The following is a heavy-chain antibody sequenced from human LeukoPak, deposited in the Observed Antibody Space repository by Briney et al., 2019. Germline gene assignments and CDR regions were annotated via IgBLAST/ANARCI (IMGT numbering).Heavy chain of an antibody. CDR3: ARVGRGDHTWGSYSFDY. V-gene: IGHV4-59*01. CDR1: GDSISSYY. D-gene: IGHD3-16*01. J-gene: IGHJ4*02. Sequence: PSETLSLTCTVSGDSISSYYWSWIRQPPGKGLEWNGYISYTGSTNYNPSLRSRVTIAVDTSNNQFSLRLNSVTAADTAVYYCARVGRGDHTWGSYSFDYWGQGTLVTVSS. CDR2: ISYTGST.